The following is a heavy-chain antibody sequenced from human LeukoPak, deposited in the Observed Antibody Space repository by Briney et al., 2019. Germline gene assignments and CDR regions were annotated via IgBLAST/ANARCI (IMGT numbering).Heavy chain of an antibody. Sequence: SETLSLTCAVSGGSISSSNWLSWVRQPPGKGLEWIGEIYHSGSTNYNPSLKNRVTISVDTSKNQFSLNLTSVTAADTALYYCARMRGDFLTGHYSYYYYIDVWGKGTTVTVSS. CDR3: ARMRGDFLTGHYSYYYYIDV. D-gene: IGHD3-9*01. J-gene: IGHJ6*03. CDR1: GGSISSSNW. CDR2: IYHSGST. V-gene: IGHV4-4*02.